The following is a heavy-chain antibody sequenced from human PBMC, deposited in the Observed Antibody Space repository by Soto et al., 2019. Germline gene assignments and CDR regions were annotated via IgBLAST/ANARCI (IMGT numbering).Heavy chain of an antibody. CDR2: ISATGTTT. CDR1: GFPFNTYA. V-gene: IGHV3-23*01. CDR3: AKKSKWSNTICDSGGRRFSLEY. D-gene: IGHD1-1*01. J-gene: IGHJ4*02. Sequence: GESLSLSCAFSGFPFNTYAMSWVRQAPGKGLEWVSGISATGTTTYYADSVKGRFTISRDNSKNTLFLQMNSLRAEDTAVYYCAKKSKWSNTICDSGGRRFSLEYWGKRT.